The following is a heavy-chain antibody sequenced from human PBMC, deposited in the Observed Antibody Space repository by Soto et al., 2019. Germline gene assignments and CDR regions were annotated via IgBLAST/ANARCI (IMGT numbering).Heavy chain of an antibody. V-gene: IGHV3-30-3*01. CDR1: GFTFINYA. D-gene: IGHD3-3*02. CDR3: SRHLSHLKSGWFDP. Sequence: QEQLVESGGGVVQPGRSVRLSCAASGFTFINYAMHWVRQPPGKGLEWVALISGDGSNEYFADSVKGRFTISRDNSRNTLDLQMNSLRADDTAVYYCSRHLSHLKSGWFDPWGQGTLVTVSS. CDR2: ISGDGSNE. J-gene: IGHJ5*02.